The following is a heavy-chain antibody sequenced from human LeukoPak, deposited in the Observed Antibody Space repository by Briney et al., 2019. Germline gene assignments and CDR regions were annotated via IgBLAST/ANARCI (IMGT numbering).Heavy chain of an antibody. V-gene: IGHV1-2*02. J-gene: IGHJ5*02. D-gene: IGHD3-3*01. CDR2: INPNSGGT. CDR3: ARDPRGLYYDFWSGYSNWFDP. Sequence: ASVKVSCKASGYTFTGYYMHWVRQAPGQGLEWMGWINPNSGGTNYAQKLQGRVTMTTDTSTSTAYMELRSLRSDDTAVYYCARDPRGLYYDFWSGYSNWFDPWGQGTLVTVSS. CDR1: GYTFTGYY.